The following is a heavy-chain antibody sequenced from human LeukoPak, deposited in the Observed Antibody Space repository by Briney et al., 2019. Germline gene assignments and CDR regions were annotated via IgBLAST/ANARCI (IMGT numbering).Heavy chain of an antibody. D-gene: IGHD5-24*01. V-gene: IGHV4-39*07. CDR1: GGSISSSSYY. CDR2: IYYSGST. CDR3: GTTLEMASLRI. Sequence: PSETLSLTCTVSGGSISSSSYYWGWIRQPPGKGLEWIGSIYYSGSTYYNPSLKSRVTISVDTSKNQFSLKLSSVTAADTAVYYCGTTLEMASLRIWGQGTLVTVSS. J-gene: IGHJ4*02.